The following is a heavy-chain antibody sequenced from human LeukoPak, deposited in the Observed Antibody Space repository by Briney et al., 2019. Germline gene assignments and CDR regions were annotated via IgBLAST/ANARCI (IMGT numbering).Heavy chain of an antibody. CDR1: GYTFTSYD. CDR3: YRGGSGSYWHYYYYMDV. J-gene: IGHJ6*03. V-gene: IGHV1-8*01. D-gene: IGHD3-10*01. Sequence: ASVNVSCKASGYTFTSYDINWVRQATGQGLEWMGWMNPNSGNTGYAQKFQGRVTMTRNTSISTAYMELSSLRSEDTAVYYCYRGGSGSYWHYYYYMDVWGKGTTVTVSS. CDR2: MNPNSGNT.